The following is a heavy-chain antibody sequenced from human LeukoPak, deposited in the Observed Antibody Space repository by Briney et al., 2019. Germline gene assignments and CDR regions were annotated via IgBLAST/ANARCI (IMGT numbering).Heavy chain of an antibody. V-gene: IGHV4-38-2*02. CDR2: IYHSGST. D-gene: IGHD3-22*01. Sequence: SETLSLTCTVSGYSISSGYYWGWIRQPPGKGLEWIGSIYHSGSTYYNPSLKSRVTISVDTSKNQFSLKLSSVTAADTAVYYCARDYDNDAFDIWGQGTMVTVSS. CDR1: GYSISSGYY. J-gene: IGHJ3*02. CDR3: ARDYDNDAFDI.